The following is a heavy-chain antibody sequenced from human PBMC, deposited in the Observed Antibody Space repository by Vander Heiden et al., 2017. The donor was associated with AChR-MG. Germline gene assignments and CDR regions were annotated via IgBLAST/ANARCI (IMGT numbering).Heavy chain of an antibody. J-gene: IGHJ4*02. V-gene: IGHV1-3*01. Sequence: QVQLVQSGAEAKKPGASVKVSCKASGYTFTSYTMHWVRQGPGQRLEWMGWINAGNDDTKYLQKFQGRVTITRDTSASIAYMELSRLRSDDTAVYFCARGYSSGRVDFDYWGQGTLVTVSS. CDR3: ARGYSSGRVDFDY. D-gene: IGHD6-19*01. CDR2: INAGNDDT. CDR1: GYTFTSYT.